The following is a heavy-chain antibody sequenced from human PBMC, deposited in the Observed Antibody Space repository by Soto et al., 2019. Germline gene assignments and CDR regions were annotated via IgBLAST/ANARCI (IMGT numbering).Heavy chain of an antibody. V-gene: IGHV1-46*03. D-gene: IGHD4-17*01. CDR1: RYTFTSYD. CDR2: INPSGGST. CDR3: ARTDPIRCFDY. Sequence: ASGQASFIAHRYTFTSYDINCVRQAPGQGLEWMGIINPSGGSTSYAQKFQGRVTMTRDTSTSTVYMELSSLRSEDTAVYYCARTDPIRCFDYWGQGTLVTVSS. J-gene: IGHJ4*02.